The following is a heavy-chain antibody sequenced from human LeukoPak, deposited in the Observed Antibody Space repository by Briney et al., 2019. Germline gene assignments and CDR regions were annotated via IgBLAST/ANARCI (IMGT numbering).Heavy chain of an antibody. CDR2: ISSSSSYI. D-gene: IGHD3-10*01. CDR3: ARDSSASSMVRGVLGY. J-gene: IGHJ4*02. Sequence: GGSLRLSCAASGFTFSSYFMNWDRQAPGKGLEWVSSISSSSSYIYYADSVKGRFTISRDNAKNSLYLQMSSLRAEDTAVYYCARDSSASSMVRGVLGYWGQGTLVTVSS. CDR1: GFTFSSYF. V-gene: IGHV3-21*01.